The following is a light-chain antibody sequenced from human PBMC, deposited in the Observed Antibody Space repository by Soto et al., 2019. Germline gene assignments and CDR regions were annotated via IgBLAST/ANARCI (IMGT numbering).Light chain of an antibody. CDR2: GTF. V-gene: IGKV3-20*01. J-gene: IGKJ3*01. CDR3: QHYGSSPFT. CDR1: QSVSSSF. Sequence: EIVLTQSPATLSLSPGERATLSCRASQSVSSSFVAWLQQIPGQAPSLLFHGTFSTATGIPDRFSGSGAGKDFTLTISRMAHEDSAVYYWQHYGSSPFTFGPGTKVDI.